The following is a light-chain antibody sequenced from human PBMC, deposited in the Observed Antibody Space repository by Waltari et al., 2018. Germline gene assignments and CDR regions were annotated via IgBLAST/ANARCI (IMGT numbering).Light chain of an antibody. CDR3: QQFKNYPNT. CDR1: QDLGTF. CDR2: AAS. V-gene: IGKV1-9*01. Sequence: DTQLTQSPSFLSASLGERVTITCRASQDLGTFLAWYQQKPGKAPNLLIFAASTLQSGVPSRFSGSGSGTEFTLTISSLQPEDFATYYCQQFKNYPNTFGQGTKLVIK. J-gene: IGKJ2*01.